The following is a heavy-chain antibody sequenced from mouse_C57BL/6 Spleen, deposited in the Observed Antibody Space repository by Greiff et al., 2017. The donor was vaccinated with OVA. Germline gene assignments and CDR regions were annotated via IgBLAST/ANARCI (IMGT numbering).Heavy chain of an antibody. V-gene: IGHV14-1*01. CDR3: TYYYGSRGAWFAY. J-gene: IGHJ3*01. Sequence: VQLQQSGAELVRPGASVKLSCTASGFNIKDYYMHWVKQRPEQGLEWIGRIDPEDGDTEYAPKFQGKATMTADTSSNTAYLQLSSLTSEDTAVYYCTYYYGSRGAWFAYWGQGTLVTVSA. CDR2: IDPEDGDT. CDR1: GFNIKDYY. D-gene: IGHD1-1*01.